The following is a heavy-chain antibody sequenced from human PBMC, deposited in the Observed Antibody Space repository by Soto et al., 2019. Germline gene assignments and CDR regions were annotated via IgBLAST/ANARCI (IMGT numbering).Heavy chain of an antibody. CDR2: IYHSGST. CDR3: ARDQLEGNWFDP. V-gene: IGHV4-30-2*01. J-gene: IGHJ5*02. D-gene: IGHD1-1*01. Sequence: QLQLQESGSGLVRPSQTLSLTCAVSGGSISSGGYSCNWIRQPPGKGLEWIGYIYHSGSTLYNPSLKSRATRSVDKSKNQFSLKLSSVTAADTAVYYCARDQLEGNWFDPWGQGTLVTVSS. CDR1: GGSISSGGYS.